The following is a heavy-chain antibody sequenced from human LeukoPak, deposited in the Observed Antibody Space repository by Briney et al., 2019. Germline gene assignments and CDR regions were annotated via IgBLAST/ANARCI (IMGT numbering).Heavy chain of an antibody. V-gene: IGHV1-18*01. CDR1: GYTFTGYG. J-gene: IGHJ4*02. CDR3: ARSHLSGSYVVY. CDR2: ISAYNGNT. D-gene: IGHD1-26*01. Sequence: APVKVSCKASGYTFTGYGISWVRQAPGQGLEWMGWISAYNGNTNYAQKLQGRVTMTTDTSTSTAYMELRSLRSDDTAVYYCARSHLSGSYVVYWGQGTLVTVSS.